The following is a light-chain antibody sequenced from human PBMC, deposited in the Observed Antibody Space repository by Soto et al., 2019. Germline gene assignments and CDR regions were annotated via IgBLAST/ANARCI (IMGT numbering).Light chain of an antibody. J-gene: IGKJ1*01. CDR1: QSLRSNY. Sequence: EIVLTQSPGTLTLSPGERATLSCRASQSLRSNYLAWYQQRPGQAPRLLIFAASSRATGIPDRFSGSGSGTDFTLSISRVESADLAVYYCEQYSYTPCTFGQGTKVDSK. CDR3: EQYSYTPCT. CDR2: AAS. V-gene: IGKV3-20*01.